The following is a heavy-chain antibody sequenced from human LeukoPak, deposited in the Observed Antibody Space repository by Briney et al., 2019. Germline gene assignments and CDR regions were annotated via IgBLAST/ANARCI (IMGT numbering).Heavy chain of an antibody. Sequence: SETLSLTCSVSGAPISSYYWSWVRQPPGKGLEWIAYIYHSGSTSYNPALKSRVTISLDTSKSQFSLKLSSVTAADTAIYYCARSPYYDRDGYQFDYWGQGTLVTVSS. CDR1: GAPISSYY. D-gene: IGHD5-24*01. J-gene: IGHJ4*02. CDR3: ARSPYYDRDGYQFDY. V-gene: IGHV4-59*08. CDR2: IYHSGST.